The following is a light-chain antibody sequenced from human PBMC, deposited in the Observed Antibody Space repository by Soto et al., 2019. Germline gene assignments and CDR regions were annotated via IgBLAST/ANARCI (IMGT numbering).Light chain of an antibody. CDR3: SSFAGTNNFV. CDR1: SMDVGGYDY. Sequence: QSFLTHPPAASGSAGQSVTISCPGTSMDVGGYDYVSWYQQHPGKAPKLMIYEVSVRPSGVPDRFSGSKSGNTASLTVSGLQAEDEADYYCSSFAGTNNFVFGTGTKVTVL. CDR2: EVS. J-gene: IGLJ1*01. V-gene: IGLV2-8*01.